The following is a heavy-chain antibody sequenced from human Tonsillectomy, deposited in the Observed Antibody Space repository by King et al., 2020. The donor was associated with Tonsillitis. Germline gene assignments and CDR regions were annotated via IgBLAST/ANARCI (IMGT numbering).Heavy chain of an antibody. CDR1: GFTFSSYW. J-gene: IGHJ6*02. Sequence: VQLVESGGGLVQPGGSLRLSCAASGFTFSSYWMHWVRQAPGKGLVWVSRINIDGSSTNYADSVKGRFTISRDNAKNTLYLQMNSLRAEDTAVYYCARVWGSSYYGMDVWGQGTTVTVSS. V-gene: IGHV3-74*01. CDR2: INIDGSST. D-gene: IGHD6-13*01. CDR3: ARVWGSSYYGMDV.